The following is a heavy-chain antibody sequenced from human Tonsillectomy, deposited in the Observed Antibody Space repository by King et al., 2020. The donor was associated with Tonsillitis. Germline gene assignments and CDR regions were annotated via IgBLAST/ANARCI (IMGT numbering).Heavy chain of an antibody. J-gene: IGHJ6*03. Sequence: VQLQESGPGLVKPSQTLSLTCTVSGGSISSGSYYWSWIRQPAGKGLEWIGRIYTSGSTNYNPSLKSRVTMSVDTSKNQFSLKLSSVTAADTAVYYCARDFVDSSGYYYYYYYMDVWGKGTTVTVSS. D-gene: IGHD3-22*01. CDR1: GGSISSGSYY. CDR2: IYTSGST. CDR3: ARDFVDSSGYYYYYYYMDV. V-gene: IGHV4-61*02.